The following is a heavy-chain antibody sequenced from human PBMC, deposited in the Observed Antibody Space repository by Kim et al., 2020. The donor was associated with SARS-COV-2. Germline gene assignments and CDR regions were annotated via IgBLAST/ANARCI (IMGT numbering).Heavy chain of an antibody. Sequence: GGSLRLSCAASGFTFSGSAMHWVRQASGKGLEWVGRIRSKANSYATAYAASVKGRFTISRDDSKNTAYLQMNSLKTEDTAVYYCTTTWVSGDYWGQGTLVTVSS. V-gene: IGHV3-73*01. J-gene: IGHJ4*02. CDR3: TTTWVSGDY. CDR2: IRSKANSYAT. D-gene: IGHD6-13*01. CDR1: GFTFSGSA.